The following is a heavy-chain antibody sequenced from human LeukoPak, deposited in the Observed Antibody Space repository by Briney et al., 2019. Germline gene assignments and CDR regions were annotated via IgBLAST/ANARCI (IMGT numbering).Heavy chain of an antibody. Sequence: PSQTLSLTCTVSGGSISSGGYYWSWIRQHPGKGLEWIGYIYYSGSTYYNPSLKSRVTISVDTSKNQFSLKLSSVTAADTAVYYCARSVDTGNPGFDYWGQGTLVTVSS. CDR1: GGSISSGGYY. D-gene: IGHD5-18*01. CDR3: ARSVDTGNPGFDY. CDR2: IYYSGST. V-gene: IGHV4-31*03. J-gene: IGHJ4*02.